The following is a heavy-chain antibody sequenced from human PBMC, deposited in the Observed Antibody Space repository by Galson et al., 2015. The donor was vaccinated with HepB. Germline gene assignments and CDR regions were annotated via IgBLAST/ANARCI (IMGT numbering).Heavy chain of an antibody. Sequence: SVKVSCKASGYTFSTYSITWVRQAPGQGLEWMGWISPYNDDTKSARKFKGRVTMTTDTLTSTAYMELRSLRSDDSAVYYCARGDLVGVVGGSQNNWFDHWGQGTLVTVSS. V-gene: IGHV1-18*01. J-gene: IGHJ5*02. CDR1: GYTFSTYS. D-gene: IGHD2-15*01. CDR2: ISPYNDDT. CDR3: ARGDLVGVVGGSQNNWFDH.